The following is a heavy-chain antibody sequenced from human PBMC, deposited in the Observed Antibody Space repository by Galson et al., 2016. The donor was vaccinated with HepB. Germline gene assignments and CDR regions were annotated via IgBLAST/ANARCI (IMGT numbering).Heavy chain of an antibody. D-gene: IGHD2-21*01. CDR2: INIHNDQM. V-gene: IGHV3-23*01. CDR3: VRLRYWLQSYYAMDD. CDR1: GFTVSSHA. J-gene: IGHJ6*02. Sequence: SLRLSCAASGFTVSSHAMTWVRQAPGKGLEWVSGINIHNDQMYYADSVKGRFTVSKDNSRNTVYLQMDGLRADDTAAYYCVRLRYWLQSYYAMDDWGQGVTVTVSS.